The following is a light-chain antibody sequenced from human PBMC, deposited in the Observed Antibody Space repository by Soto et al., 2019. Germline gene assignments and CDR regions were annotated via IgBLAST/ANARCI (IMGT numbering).Light chain of an antibody. CDR2: AAY. CDR3: QQSYSLPYT. Sequence: DTQMTQSPSSLSASVGDRVTITCRASQSVGSLLNWFQQKPGKAPKLLIYAAYTLQSGAPSRFSGSGAGTDFTLIISSLQPEDFATYYCQQSYSLPYTFGQGTKLEI. J-gene: IGKJ2*01. V-gene: IGKV1-39*01. CDR1: QSVGSL.